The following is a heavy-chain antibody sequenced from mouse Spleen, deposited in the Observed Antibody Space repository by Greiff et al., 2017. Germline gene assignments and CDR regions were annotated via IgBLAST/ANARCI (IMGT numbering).Heavy chain of an antibody. CDR1: GYTFTDYY. D-gene: IGHD2-3*01. Sequence: VQLKQSGPELVKPGASVKISCKASGYTFTDYYMNWVKQSHGKSLEWIGDINPNNGGTSYNQKFKGKATLTVDKSSSTAYMELRSLTSEDSAVYYCARSGGYYWFAYWGQGTLVTVSA. CDR2: INPNNGGT. V-gene: IGHV1-26*01. J-gene: IGHJ3*01. CDR3: ARSGGYYWFAY.